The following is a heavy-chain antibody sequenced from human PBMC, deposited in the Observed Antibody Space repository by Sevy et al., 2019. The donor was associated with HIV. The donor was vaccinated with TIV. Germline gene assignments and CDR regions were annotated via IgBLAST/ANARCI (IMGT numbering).Heavy chain of an antibody. V-gene: IGHV1-24*01. CDR2: LDPEDGET. CDR3: AITKDYYATSGYPFDY. J-gene: IGHJ4*01. Sequence: ASVKVSCKVFGYTLSELSMHWVRQTPGKGLEWMGSLDPEDGETIYAQKFQGRVAMTEDTSSDTAYRELRSLRSADPAVLYCAITKDYYATSGYPFDYWGHGPLVTVSS. CDR1: GYTLSELS. D-gene: IGHD3-22*01.